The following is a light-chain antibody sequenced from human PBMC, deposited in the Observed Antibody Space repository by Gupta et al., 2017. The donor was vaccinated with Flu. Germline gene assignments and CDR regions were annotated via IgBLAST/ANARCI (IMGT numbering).Light chain of an antibody. CDR3: QQPNSSPYT. Sequence: PSFVYASVSDRVTSTCRASQGISSYLDWYQQKPGEAPKLLIYAASTRESGVPSRFSGSGSGTELTLTISSLQPEDFATYYCQQPNSSPYTFGQGTXLEIK. V-gene: IGKV1-9*01. CDR1: QGISSY. J-gene: IGKJ2*01. CDR2: AAS.